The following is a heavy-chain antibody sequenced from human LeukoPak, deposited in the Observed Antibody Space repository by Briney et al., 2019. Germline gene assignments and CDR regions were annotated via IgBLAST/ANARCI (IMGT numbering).Heavy chain of an antibody. CDR2: IIPIFGTA. V-gene: IGHV1-69*06. Sequence: ASVKVSCKASGGTFSSYAISWVRQAPGQGLEWMGGIIPIFGTANYAQKFQGRVTITADKSTSTAYMELSSLRSEDTAVYYCARVVLRYCSGGSCYVPDYYYYYMDVWGKGTTVTVSS. D-gene: IGHD2-15*01. CDR3: ARVVLRYCSGGSCYVPDYYYYYMDV. J-gene: IGHJ6*03. CDR1: GGTFSSYA.